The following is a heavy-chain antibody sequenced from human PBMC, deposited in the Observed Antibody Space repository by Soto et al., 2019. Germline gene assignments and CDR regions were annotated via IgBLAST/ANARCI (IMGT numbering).Heavy chain of an antibody. CDR1: GYTFTGYY. CDR3: ARDLSLGYSSSWYPRFGYYGMDV. D-gene: IGHD6-13*01. CDR2: INPNSGGT. J-gene: IGHJ6*02. Sequence: GASVKVSCKASGYTFTGYYMHWVRQAPGQGLEWMGWINPNSGGTNYAQKFQGRVTMTRDTSISTAYMELSRLRSDDTAVYYCARDLSLGYSSSWYPRFGYYGMDVWGQGTTVTVSS. V-gene: IGHV1-2*02.